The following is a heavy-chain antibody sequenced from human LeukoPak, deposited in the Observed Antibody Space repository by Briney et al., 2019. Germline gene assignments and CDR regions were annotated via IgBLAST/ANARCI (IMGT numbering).Heavy chain of an antibody. J-gene: IGHJ4*02. CDR1: GYTLTNYY. Sequence: ASVKVSCKTSGYTLTNYYMHWVRQAPGQGLEWMGIINLGDGTTSYAQKFQGRVTMTRDTSTSTVYMELSSLRSDDTDTAVYYCARHDLPGNSPFDYWGQGTLVTVSS. V-gene: IGHV1-46*01. CDR2: INLGDGTT. CDR3: ARHDLPGNSPFDY. D-gene: IGHD4-23*01.